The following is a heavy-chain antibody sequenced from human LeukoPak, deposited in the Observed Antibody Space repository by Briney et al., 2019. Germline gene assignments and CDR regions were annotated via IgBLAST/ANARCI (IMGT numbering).Heavy chain of an antibody. J-gene: IGHJ3*02. CDR1: GFIVSNHY. V-gene: IGHV3-53*01. CDR3: TRVSSYAFDT. CDR2: IFASGDI. Sequence: PGGSLRLSCAASGFIVSNHYMSWVRQAPGKGLEWVSIIFASGDIYYADSVEGRFTLSRDSSKNMVFLQMNSLTGEDTARYYCTRVSSYAFDTWGQGTMVTVSS.